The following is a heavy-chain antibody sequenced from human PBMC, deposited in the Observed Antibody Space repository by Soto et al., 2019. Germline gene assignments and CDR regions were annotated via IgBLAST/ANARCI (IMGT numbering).Heavy chain of an antibody. V-gene: IGHV3-33*01. CDR1: GFTFSSYG. CDR2: IWYDGSNK. Sequence: GGSLRLSCAASGFTFSSYGMHWVRQAPGKGLGWVAVIWYDGSNKYYADSVKGRYTISRDNSRYTLYLQMNSQRAEDTAVYYCARGARLRQLLRQGIVAAGDYGGQGTLVTVSS. J-gene: IGHJ4*02. D-gene: IGHD5-12*01. CDR3: ARGARLRQLLRQGIVAAGDY.